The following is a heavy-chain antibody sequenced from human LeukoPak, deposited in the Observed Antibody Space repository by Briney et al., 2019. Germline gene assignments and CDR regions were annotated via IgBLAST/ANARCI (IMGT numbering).Heavy chain of an antibody. D-gene: IGHD5-18*01. J-gene: IGHJ3*02. V-gene: IGHV1-2*06. CDR1: GYTFTGYY. CDR2: INPNSGGT. Sequence: ASVKVSCKACGYTFTGYYMHWVRQAPGQGLEWMGRINPNSGGTNYAQKFQGRVTMTRDTSISTAYMELSRLRSDDTAVYYCAKEVDTAMVFPFDIWGQGTMVTVSS. CDR3: AKEVDTAMVFPFDI.